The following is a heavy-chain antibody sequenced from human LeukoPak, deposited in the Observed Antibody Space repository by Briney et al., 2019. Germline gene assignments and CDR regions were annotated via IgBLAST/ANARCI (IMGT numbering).Heavy chain of an antibody. CDR3: AKHKENYGDSCLDDY. J-gene: IGHJ4*02. D-gene: IGHD4-17*01. V-gene: IGHV3-74*01. CDR1: GFTFSNYW. CDR2: INSDGSST. Sequence: GVLRLSCAASGFTFSNYWMHWVRQAPGKGLVWVSRINSDGSSTSYADSVKGRFTISRDNAKNTLDLQMSSLRAEDTAVYYCAKHKENYGDSCLDDYWGQGTLVTVSS.